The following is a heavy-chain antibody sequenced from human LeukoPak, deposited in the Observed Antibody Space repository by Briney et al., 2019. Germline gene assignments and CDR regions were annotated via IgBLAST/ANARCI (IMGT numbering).Heavy chain of an antibody. Sequence: ASVKVSCKASGYTFSSYGITWVRQAPGQGLEWMGRISAYSGNTNYAQKFQGRVSMTTDTSRSTAYMELRSLRSDDTAVYYCARDLPYGSSDRTPFDYWGQGTLVTVSS. D-gene: IGHD6-6*01. CDR1: GYTFSSYG. V-gene: IGHV1-18*01. CDR2: ISAYSGNT. CDR3: ARDLPYGSSDRTPFDY. J-gene: IGHJ4*02.